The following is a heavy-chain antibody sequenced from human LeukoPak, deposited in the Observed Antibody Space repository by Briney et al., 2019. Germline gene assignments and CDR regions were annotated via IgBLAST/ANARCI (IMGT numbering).Heavy chain of an antibody. CDR2: INPSGGST. J-gene: IGHJ4*02. D-gene: IGHD6-13*01. V-gene: IGHV1-46*01. Sequence: ASVTVSCKASGYTFTSYYMHWVRQAPGQGLEWMGIINPSGGSTIYAQKFQGRVTMTRDTSTSTVYMELSSLRSEDTAVYYCARSLGIAAAGNDYWGQGTLVTVSS. CDR3: ARSLGIAAAGNDY. CDR1: GYTFTSYY.